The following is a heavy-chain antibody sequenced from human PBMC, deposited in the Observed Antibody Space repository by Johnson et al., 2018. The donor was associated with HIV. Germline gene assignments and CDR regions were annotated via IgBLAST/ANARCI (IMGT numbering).Heavy chain of an antibody. CDR2: ISYDGSNK. D-gene: IGHD4-11*01. J-gene: IGHJ3*01. CDR1: GFTFSSYG. CDR3: AKSARPLQELTAPGAFEC. V-gene: IGHV3-30*18. Sequence: QVQLVESGGGVVQPGRSLRLSCAASGFTFSSYGMHWVRQAPGKGLEWVAVISYDGSNKYYADSVKGRFTIPRDNSKNKLYLQMNSLRAEDTAVYYCAKSARPLQELTAPGAFECWGQGTMVTGSS.